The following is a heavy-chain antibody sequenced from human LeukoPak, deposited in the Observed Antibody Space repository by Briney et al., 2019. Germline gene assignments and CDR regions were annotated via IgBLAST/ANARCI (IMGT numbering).Heavy chain of an antibody. CDR3: ARGSSGYYSTDY. CDR2: VYYSGTT. J-gene: IGHJ4*02. Sequence: PSETLSLTCTVSGGSLSSSGYYWGWIRQPPGKGLEWIGSVYYSGTTYYNPSLKSRVTISVDTSKTQFSLKLNSVTAADTAVYYCARGSSGYYSTDYWGQGTLVTVSS. CDR1: GGSLSSSGYY. V-gene: IGHV4-39*07. D-gene: IGHD3-22*01.